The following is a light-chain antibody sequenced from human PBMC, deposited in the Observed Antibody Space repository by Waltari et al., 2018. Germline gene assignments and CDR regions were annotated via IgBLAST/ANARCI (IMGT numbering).Light chain of an antibody. Sequence: IQLTQSPSPLSASVGDRVTIACRASQDINNDLAWYQQKPGKAPKLLIYYASSLQSGVPSRFSGSGSGTDFTLTISSLQPEDFATYHCQHFKTYPITFGQGTRLEIK. V-gene: IGKV1-13*02. CDR3: QHFKTYPIT. J-gene: IGKJ5*01. CDR1: QDINND. CDR2: YAS.